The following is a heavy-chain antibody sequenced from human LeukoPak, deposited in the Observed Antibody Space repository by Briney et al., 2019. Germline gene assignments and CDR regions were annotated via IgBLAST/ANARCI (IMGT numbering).Heavy chain of an antibody. J-gene: IGHJ5*02. Sequence: GASVKVSCKASGGTFSSYAISWVRQAPGQGREWMGGIIPIFGTANYAQKFQGRVTITADKSTSTAYMELSSLRSEDTAVYYCARDGGEAAAGTYGWFDPWGQGTLVTVSS. V-gene: IGHV1-69*06. CDR1: GGTFSSYA. CDR3: ARDGGEAAAGTYGWFDP. CDR2: IIPIFGTA. D-gene: IGHD6-13*01.